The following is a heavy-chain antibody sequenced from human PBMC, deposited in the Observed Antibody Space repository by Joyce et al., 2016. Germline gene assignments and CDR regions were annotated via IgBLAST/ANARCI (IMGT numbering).Heavy chain of an antibody. Sequence: EVQLVESGGGLVQPGGSLRLSCAASGFTFNTYSMNWVRQAPGKGLECVSYIILSSNTIYSVDSVKGRFTISRDNAKNSLYLQMNSLRAEDTAVYFCARATSYYFYYYMDVWGKGTTVTVSS. J-gene: IGHJ6*03. CDR1: GFTFNTYS. CDR3: ARATSYYFYYYMDV. V-gene: IGHV3-48*01. CDR2: IILSSNTI.